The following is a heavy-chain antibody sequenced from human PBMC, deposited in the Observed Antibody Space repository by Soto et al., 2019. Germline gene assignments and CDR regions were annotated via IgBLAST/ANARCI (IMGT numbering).Heavy chain of an antibody. D-gene: IGHD2-15*01. CDR2: IHYGGTV. J-gene: IGHJ4*02. CDR3: TRHPRTPDY. V-gene: IGHV4-39*01. CDR1: GGPINNSPQY. Sequence: SETLSLTCTVSGGPINNSPQYWGWSRQSPGGGLEWIGTIHYGGTVYYNPSLKSRVTISVDTSKNQFSLQVNSVTAADTAVYYCTRHPRTPDYWGQGTLVTVSS.